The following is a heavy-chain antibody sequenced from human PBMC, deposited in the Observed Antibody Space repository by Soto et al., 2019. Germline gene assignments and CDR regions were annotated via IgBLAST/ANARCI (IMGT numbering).Heavy chain of an antibody. Sequence: HVQLVDSGGSVVQPGRSLRLSCVASGFIFSTYGMHWVRQAPGKGLEWVALISYDGSNIFYADSVKGRFTISRDNSNNTLSLLMDSLRPEDTAVYYCAKDRRRLNYGDYHIDYWGQGTLVTVSS. CDR3: AKDRRRLNYGDYHIDY. D-gene: IGHD4-17*01. CDR2: ISYDGSNI. J-gene: IGHJ4*02. V-gene: IGHV3-30*18. CDR1: GFIFSTYG.